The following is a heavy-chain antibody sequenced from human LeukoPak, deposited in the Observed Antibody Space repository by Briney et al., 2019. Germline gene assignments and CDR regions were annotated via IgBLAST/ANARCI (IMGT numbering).Heavy chain of an antibody. Sequence: SETLSLTCTVSGGSISSYYWSWIRQPPGKGLEWLAYIYYSGSTNYNPSLKSRVTISVDTSKNQFSLKLSSVTTADTAVYYCASHGSSWSSDYWGQGTLVTVSS. J-gene: IGHJ4*02. V-gene: IGHV4-59*01. CDR1: GGSISSYY. CDR3: ASHGSSWSSDY. D-gene: IGHD6-13*01. CDR2: IYYSGST.